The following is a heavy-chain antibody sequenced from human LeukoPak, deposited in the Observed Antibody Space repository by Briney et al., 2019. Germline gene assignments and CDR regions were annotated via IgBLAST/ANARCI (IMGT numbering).Heavy chain of an antibody. J-gene: IGHJ4*02. Sequence: PSETLSLTCAVSGGSISSGGYSWSWIRPPPGKGLEWIGYIYYSGSTYYNPSLKSRVTISVDTSKNQFSLKLSSVTAADTAVYYCARGDCNSTSCYGFDYWGQGTLVTVSS. CDR1: GGSISSGGYS. CDR3: ARGDCNSTSCYGFDY. CDR2: IYYSGST. V-gene: IGHV4-30-4*07. D-gene: IGHD2-2*01.